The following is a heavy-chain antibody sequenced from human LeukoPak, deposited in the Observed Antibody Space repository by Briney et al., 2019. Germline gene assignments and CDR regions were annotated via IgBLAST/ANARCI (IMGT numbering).Heavy chain of an antibody. D-gene: IGHD1-14*01. CDR3: ARVNASERAAYYFDY. J-gene: IGHJ4*02. CDR2: ITHSGST. CDR1: GGSFSGYY. V-gene: IGHV4-34*01. Sequence: SDTLSLTCAVYGGSFSGYYWSWIRQPPGKGLEWIGEITHSGSTNYNPSLKSRVTMSVDTSKNQFSLKLTSLTAADTAVYYCARVNASERAAYYFDYWGQGTLVTVSS.